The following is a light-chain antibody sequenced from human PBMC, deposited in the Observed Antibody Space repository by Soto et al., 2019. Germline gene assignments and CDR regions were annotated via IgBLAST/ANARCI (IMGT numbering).Light chain of an antibody. V-gene: IGLV2-8*01. CDR1: SSDVGGYNY. CDR2: EVS. J-gene: IGLJ2*01. CDR3: TSYSGSSNNLV. Sequence: QSALTQPPSASGSPGQSVTISCTGTSSDVGGYNYVSWYQQHPGKVPKLLIYEVSKRPSGVPDRFSGSKSGNTASLTVSGLQAEEEADFYCTSYSGSSNNLVFGGGTKVTVL.